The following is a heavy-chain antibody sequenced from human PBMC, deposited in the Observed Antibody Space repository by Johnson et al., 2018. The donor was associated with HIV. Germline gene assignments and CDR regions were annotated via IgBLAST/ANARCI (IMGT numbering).Heavy chain of an antibody. CDR3: ARPCTWNFYDAFDI. Sequence: QVQLVESGGGVVQPGRSLRLSCAASGFTFSSYAMHWVRQAPGKGLEWVAVISYDGSNKYHADSVKGRFTISRDNSKNTLYVQMNSLRAEETAVYHCARPCTWNFYDAFDIWGQGTMVTVSS. CDR1: GFTFSSYA. CDR2: ISYDGSNK. J-gene: IGHJ3*02. D-gene: IGHD1-7*01. V-gene: IGHV3-30-3*01.